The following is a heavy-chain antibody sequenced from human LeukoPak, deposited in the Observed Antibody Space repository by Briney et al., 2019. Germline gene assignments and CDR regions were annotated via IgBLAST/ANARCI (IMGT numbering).Heavy chain of an antibody. CDR1: GFTFSAHA. Sequence: GRSLRLSCAASGFTFSAHAIHWVRQAPGKGLEWVAVISNDGNNKYIADSVKGRFTISRDNSKNTLYLQMNSLRAEDTAVYYCAKDWSYGMDVWGQGTTVTVSS. CDR2: ISNDGNNK. CDR3: AKDWSYGMDV. J-gene: IGHJ6*02. V-gene: IGHV3-30-3*01.